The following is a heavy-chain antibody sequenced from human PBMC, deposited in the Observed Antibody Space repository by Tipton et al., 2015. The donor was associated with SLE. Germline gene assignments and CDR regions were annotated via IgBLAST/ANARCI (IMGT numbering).Heavy chain of an antibody. CDR1: ARSFGGYY. CDR2: VNHSGRT. Sequence: TLSLTCAVSARSFGGYYWTWIRQPPGKGLEWIGEVNHSGRTNYNPSLKSRVTISMDMSKSQFSLKLSSATAADTAVYYCAREVITITDSDAFDIWGQGTMVTVSS. D-gene: IGHD2-21*01. CDR3: AREVITITDSDAFDI. J-gene: IGHJ3*02. V-gene: IGHV4-34*01.